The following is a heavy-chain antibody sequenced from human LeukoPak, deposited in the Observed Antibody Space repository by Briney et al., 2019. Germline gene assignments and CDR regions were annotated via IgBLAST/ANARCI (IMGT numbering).Heavy chain of an antibody. CDR3: ARMPYSYGYLNYYYGMDV. D-gene: IGHD5-18*01. CDR2: IYYSGST. CDR1: GFSISSYY. Sequence: KSSETLSLTCTVSGFSISSYYWSWVRQPPGKGLEWIGYIYYSGSTNYNPSLKSRGTISVDTSKKQFPLKLSPVTAADTGVYYCARMPYSYGYLNYYYGMDVWGQGTTVTVSS. J-gene: IGHJ6*02. V-gene: IGHV4-59*08.